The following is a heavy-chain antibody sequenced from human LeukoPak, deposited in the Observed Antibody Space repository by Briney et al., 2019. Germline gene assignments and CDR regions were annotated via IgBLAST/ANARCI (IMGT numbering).Heavy chain of an antibody. CDR3: ARAGDYGDYYFDY. J-gene: IGHJ4*02. CDR2: INGDGSST. Sequence: GSLRLSCAASGFTFSSCWIHWVRQAPGKGLVWVSRINGDGSSTSYAASVRGRFTISRDNAKNTLYLQMNSLRAGDTAVYYCARAGDYGDYYFDYWGQGTLVTVSS. V-gene: IGHV3-74*01. D-gene: IGHD4-17*01. CDR1: GFTFSSCW.